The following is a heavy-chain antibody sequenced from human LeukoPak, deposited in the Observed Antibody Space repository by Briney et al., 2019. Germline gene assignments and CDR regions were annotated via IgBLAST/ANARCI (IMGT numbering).Heavy chain of an antibody. D-gene: IGHD3-10*01. CDR3: ARVPYGSGSYYKLSYYYYGMDV. CDR1: GFTFSSYA. J-gene: IGHJ6*02. V-gene: IGHV3-30-3*01. Sequence: PGGSLRLSCAASGFTFSSYAMHWVRQAPGKELEWVAVISYDGSNKYYADSVKGRFTISRDNSRNTLYLQMNSLRAEDTAVYYCARVPYGSGSYYKLSYYYYGMDVWGQGTTVTVSS. CDR2: ISYDGSNK.